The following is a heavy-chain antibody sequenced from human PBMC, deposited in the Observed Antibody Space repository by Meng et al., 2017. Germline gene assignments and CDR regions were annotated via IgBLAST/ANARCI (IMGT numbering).Heavy chain of an antibody. J-gene: IGHJ5*02. V-gene: IGHV1-18*01. CDR2: VSAYNGKT. CDR3: SRNENSSGQTTNWFDP. D-gene: IGHD3-22*01. Sequence: ASAKVSCYASGYTFNIYGISWFRQAPGQGLEWVGWVSAYNGKTIYAHKFQDRLTLTTDTSTSTAYMELRSLTSDETAVYYCSRNENSSGQTTNWFDPWGQGTLVTVSS. CDR1: GYTFNIYG.